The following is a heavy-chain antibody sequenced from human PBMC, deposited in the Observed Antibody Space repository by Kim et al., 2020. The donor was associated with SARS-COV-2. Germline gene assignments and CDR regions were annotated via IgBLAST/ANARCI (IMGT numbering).Heavy chain of an antibody. CDR2: IIPIFGTA. V-gene: IGHV1-69*13. CDR3: ARSLYYYDSSGYYPPHYYYYGMDV. J-gene: IGHJ6*02. CDR1: GGTFSSYA. Sequence: SVKVSCKASGGTFSSYAISWVRQAPGQGLEWMGGIIPIFGTANYAQKFQGRVTITADESTSTAYMELSSLRSEDTAVYYCARSLYYYDSSGYYPPHYYYYGMDVWGQGTTVTVSS. D-gene: IGHD3-22*01.